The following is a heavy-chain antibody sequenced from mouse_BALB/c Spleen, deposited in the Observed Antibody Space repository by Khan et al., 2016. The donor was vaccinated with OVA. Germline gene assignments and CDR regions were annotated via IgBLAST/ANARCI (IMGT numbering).Heavy chain of an antibody. CDR2: ISYSGVT. J-gene: IGHJ2*01. V-gene: IGHV3-2*02. CDR1: GYSITSGYA. D-gene: IGHD1-1*01. Sequence: VQLKESGPGLVKPSQSLSLTCTVTGYSITSGYAWNWIRQFPGNKLEWMGYISYSGVTSYNPSLKSRISITRDTSKNQFFLQLNSLTTEDTATYYCARGNYYGYYFDYWGQGTTLTGSS. CDR3: ARGNYYGYYFDY.